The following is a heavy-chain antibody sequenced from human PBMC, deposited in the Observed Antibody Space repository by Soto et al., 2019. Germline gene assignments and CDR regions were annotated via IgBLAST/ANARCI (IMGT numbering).Heavy chain of an antibody. CDR1: GFTFSDYV. Sequence: QVRLVESGGDVVQPGTSLRLSCAASGFTFSDYVIHWVRQAAGKGLEWVASMTYDGATEYYADSVKGRFTISRDNAKNTLYLHMTSLRGEDTAVYYCAKDGEGVANFDYWGQGTLVTVSS. J-gene: IGHJ4*02. CDR3: AKDGEGVANFDY. CDR2: MTYDGATE. V-gene: IGHV3-30*18. D-gene: IGHD3-10*01.